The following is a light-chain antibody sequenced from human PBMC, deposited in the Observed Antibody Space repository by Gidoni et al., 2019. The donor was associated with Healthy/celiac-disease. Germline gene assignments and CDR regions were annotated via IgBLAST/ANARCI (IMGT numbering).Light chain of an antibody. J-gene: IGLJ2*01. Sequence: QSVLTQPPSVSAAPGPKVTISCSGSSSNIGNNYVSWYQQLPGTAPTLLIYDNNKRPSGIPDRFSGSKSGTSATLGITGLQTGDEADYYCGTWDSSLSAVVFGGGTKLTVL. CDR1: SSNIGNNY. CDR2: DNN. V-gene: IGLV1-51*01. CDR3: GTWDSSLSAVV.